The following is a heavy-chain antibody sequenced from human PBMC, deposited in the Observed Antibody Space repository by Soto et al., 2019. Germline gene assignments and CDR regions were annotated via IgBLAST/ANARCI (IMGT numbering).Heavy chain of an antibody. Sequence: GGSLRLSCAASGFTFSSYSMNWVRQAPGKGLEWVSAISSSSSTIYYADSVKGRFTISRDNAKNTLYLQMNSLRAEDTAVYYCAKGFVYYYGSGRYLHDYWAQGSLVTVSS. D-gene: IGHD3-10*01. V-gene: IGHV3-48*01. CDR2: ISSSSSTI. CDR1: GFTFSSYS. J-gene: IGHJ4*02. CDR3: AKGFVYYYGSGRYLHDY.